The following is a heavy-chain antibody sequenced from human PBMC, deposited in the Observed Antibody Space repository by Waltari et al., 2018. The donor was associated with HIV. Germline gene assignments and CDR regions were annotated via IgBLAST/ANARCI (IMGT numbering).Heavy chain of an antibody. CDR2: IFHSGSA. CDR3: ARGNDVIGNWFDP. D-gene: IGHD3-10*01. Sequence: QVQLRESGPGLVKPSETLSLTCSLSGGSISDYYWSWIRQSPGKALEWIGYIFHSGSANYNPSLKSRVTMSVDTSKNQFSLKMISVTAADTAVYYCARGNDVIGNWFDPWGRGTRVIVSS. CDR1: GGSISDYY. J-gene: IGHJ5*02. V-gene: IGHV4-59*13.